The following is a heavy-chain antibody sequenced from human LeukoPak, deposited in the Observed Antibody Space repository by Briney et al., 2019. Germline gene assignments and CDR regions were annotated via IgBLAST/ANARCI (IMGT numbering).Heavy chain of an antibody. V-gene: IGHV3-33*01. J-gene: IGHJ4*02. CDR3: ARDVEALDY. CDR1: GFTLSSYG. CDR2: IWYDGSNK. D-gene: IGHD5-24*01. Sequence: PGGSLRLSCAASGFTLSSYGMHWVRQAPGKGLEWVAVIWYDGSNKYYADSVKGRFTISRDNSKNTLYLQMHGLRAEDTALYYCARDVEALDYWGQETLVTVST.